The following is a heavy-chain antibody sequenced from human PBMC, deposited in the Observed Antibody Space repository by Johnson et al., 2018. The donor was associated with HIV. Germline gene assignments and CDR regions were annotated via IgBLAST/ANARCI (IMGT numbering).Heavy chain of an antibody. J-gene: IGHJ3*01. CDR2: IWYDGSNK. CDR3: AKDKFMFLDNPVDAFDV. D-gene: IGHD3/OR15-3a*01. CDR1: GFTFSSYW. Sequence: QVQLVESGGGLVQPGGSLRLSCAASGFTFSSYWMSWVRQAPGKGLEWVAVIWYDGSNKYYTDSVKGLSTISRDNSNNTLYLHMNSLRPDDTGVYYCAKDKFMFLDNPVDAFDVWGQGTMVTFSS. V-gene: IGHV3-30*02.